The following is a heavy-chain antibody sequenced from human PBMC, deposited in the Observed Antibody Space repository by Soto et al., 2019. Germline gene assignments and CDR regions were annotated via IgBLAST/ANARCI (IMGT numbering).Heavy chain of an antibody. CDR1: GYTFTSYG. V-gene: IGHV1-18*01. D-gene: IGHD3-10*01. Sequence: QVQLVQSGTEVKKPGASVKVSCKASGYTFTSYGITWVRQAPGQGLEWMGWISAYNGNTNYVQKLQGRVTMTTDTSTSTAYMEVRRLRSDDTAVYYCARGEYGQLLFDYWGQGPLVTVSS. J-gene: IGHJ4*02. CDR3: ARGEYGQLLFDY. CDR2: ISAYNGNT.